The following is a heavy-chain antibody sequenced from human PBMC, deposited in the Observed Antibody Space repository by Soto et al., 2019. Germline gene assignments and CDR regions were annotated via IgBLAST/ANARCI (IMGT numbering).Heavy chain of an antibody. V-gene: IGHV1-46*01. CDR2: INPSGGST. CDR3: ARDRFILRYFDWLPLVYYGMDV. D-gene: IGHD3-9*01. Sequence: ASVVSCKASGYTFTSYYMHWVRQAPGQRLEWMGIINPSGGSTSYAQKFQGRVTMTRDTSTSTVYMELSSLRSEDTAVYYCARDRFILRYFDWLPLVYYGMDVCGQGTTVTVSS. CDR1: GYTFTSYY. J-gene: IGHJ6*02.